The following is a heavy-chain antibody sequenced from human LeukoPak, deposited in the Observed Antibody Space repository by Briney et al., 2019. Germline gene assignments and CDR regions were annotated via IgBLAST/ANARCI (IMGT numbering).Heavy chain of an antibody. CDR3: AGEFYYDSSGYYIIYYYYYGMDV. D-gene: IGHD3-22*01. J-gene: IGHJ6*02. CDR1: GFSFRSYA. Sequence: GGSLRLSCAASGFSFRSYAMHWVRQAPGKGLEWVAVISYDGSNKYYADSVKGRFTISRDNSKNTLYLQMNSLRAEDTAVYYCAGEFYYDSSGYYIIYYYYYGMDVWGQGTTVTVSS. V-gene: IGHV3-30-3*01. CDR2: ISYDGSNK.